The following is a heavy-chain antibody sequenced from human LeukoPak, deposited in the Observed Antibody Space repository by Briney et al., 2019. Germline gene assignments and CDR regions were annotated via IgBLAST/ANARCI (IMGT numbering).Heavy chain of an antibody. J-gene: IGHJ4*02. CDR1: GFTFSNAW. CDR2: IKSKTDGGTT. CDR3: TTASNYYDSSGYYEPYYFDY. V-gene: IGHV3-15*01. D-gene: IGHD3-22*01. Sequence: GRSLRLSCAASGFTFSNAWMSWVRQAPGKGLEWVGRIKSKTDGGTTDYAAPVKGRFTISRDDSKNTLYLQMNSLKTEDTAVYYCTTASNYYDSSGYYEPYYFDYWGQGTLVTVSS.